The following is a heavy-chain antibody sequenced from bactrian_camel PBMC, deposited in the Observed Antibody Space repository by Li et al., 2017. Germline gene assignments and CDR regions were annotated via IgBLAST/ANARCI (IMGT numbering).Heavy chain of an antibody. CDR2: IDGGST. D-gene: IGHD6*01. J-gene: IGHJ4*01. CDR1: GYTYSSSY. V-gene: IGHV3S31*01. CDR3: AAGKQAGTLYGPLHRGRYAR. Sequence: EVQLVESGGGSVQAGGSLRLSCSGYTYSSSYMGWFRQAPGKEREGVAAIDGGSTAYADAVKGRFTISKDNAKNTLSLQMNDLRPDDTAMNYCAAGKQAGTLYGPLHRGRYARWGQGTQVTVS.